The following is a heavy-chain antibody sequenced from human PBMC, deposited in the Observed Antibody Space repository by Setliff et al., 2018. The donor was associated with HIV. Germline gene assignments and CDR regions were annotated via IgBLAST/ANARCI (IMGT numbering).Heavy chain of an antibody. CDR3: ARDWGIYRYEGDYFDY. V-gene: IGHV4-39*02. J-gene: IGHJ4*02. CDR1: GGSISSYY. Sequence: PSETLSLTCTVSGGSISSYYWSWIRQPPGKGLEWIGSIYYSGSTYYNPSLKSRVTISVDTSKNQFSLKLSSVTAADTAVYYCARDWGIYRYEGDYFDYWGQGTLVTVSS. CDR2: IYYSGST. D-gene: IGHD3-16*02.